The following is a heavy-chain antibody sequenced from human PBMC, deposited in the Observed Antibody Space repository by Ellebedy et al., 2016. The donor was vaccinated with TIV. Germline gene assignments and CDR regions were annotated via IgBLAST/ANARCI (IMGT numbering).Heavy chain of an antibody. CDR2: ISGSGGST. J-gene: IGHJ4*02. D-gene: IGHD2-2*01. CDR1: GFTFSSYA. V-gene: IGHV3-23*01. Sequence: GGSLRLXXAASGFTFSSYAMSWVRQAPGKGLEWVSAISGSGGSTYYADSVKGRFTISRDNSKNTLYLQMNSLRAEDTAVYYCARHIVLVPAAHDYWGQGTLVTVSS. CDR3: ARHIVLVPAAHDY.